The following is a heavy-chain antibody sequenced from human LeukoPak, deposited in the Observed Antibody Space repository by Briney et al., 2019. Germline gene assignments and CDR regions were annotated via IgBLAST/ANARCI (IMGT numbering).Heavy chain of an antibody. Sequence: GGSLRLSCAASGFTFSSYGMHWVRQAPGKGLEWVAFIRYDGSNKYYADSVKGRFTISRDNSKNTLYLQMNSLRAEDTAVYYCAKAERGYSYGSLDYWGQGTLVTVSS. CDR2: IRYDGSNK. J-gene: IGHJ4*02. CDR1: GFTFSSYG. V-gene: IGHV3-30*02. D-gene: IGHD5-18*01. CDR3: AKAERGYSYGSLDY.